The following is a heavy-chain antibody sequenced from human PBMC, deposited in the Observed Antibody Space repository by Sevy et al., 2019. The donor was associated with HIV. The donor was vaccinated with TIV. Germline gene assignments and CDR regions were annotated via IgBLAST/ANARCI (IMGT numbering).Heavy chain of an antibody. V-gene: IGHV3-23*01. CDR3: AKDLYYFGSGNYLH. J-gene: IGHJ4*02. CDR2: IIGSGGST. CDR1: GFSFSNYA. D-gene: IGHD3-10*01. Sequence: GGSLRLSCAASGFSFSNYAMSWVRQTPGGGLEWVSTIIGSGGSTYYACSVRGRFTISRNNSRATLNLQMNNLRVDDTAIYYCAKDLYYFGSGNYLHWGQGTLVTVSS.